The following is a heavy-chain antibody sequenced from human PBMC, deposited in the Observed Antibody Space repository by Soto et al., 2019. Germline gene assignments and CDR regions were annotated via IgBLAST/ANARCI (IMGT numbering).Heavy chain of an antibody. D-gene: IGHD6-6*01. CDR2: IYYSGST. CDR3: AREGSSSSPPYYYYGMDV. Sequence: SETLSLTCTVSGGSVSSGSYYWSWIRQPPGKGLEWIGYIYYSGSTNCNPSLKSRVTISVDTSKNQFSLKLSSVTAADTAVYYCAREGSSSSPPYYYYGMDVWGQGTTVTVSS. V-gene: IGHV4-61*01. J-gene: IGHJ6*02. CDR1: GGSVSSGSYY.